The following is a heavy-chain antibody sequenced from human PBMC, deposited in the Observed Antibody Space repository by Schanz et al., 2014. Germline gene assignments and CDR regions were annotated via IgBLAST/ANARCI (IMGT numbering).Heavy chain of an antibody. CDR2: ISSGGTTI. CDR3: ARKTDSSGTGDY. V-gene: IGHV3-11*04. Sequence: QVQLVESGGGLVKPGGSLRLSCAVSGFSFSSYSMSWVRQAPGKGLEWIAYISSGGTTIYYADSVKGRFTISRENSKNSLYLQMDSLRAEDTAVYYCARKTDSSGTGDYWGQGTLVTVSS. J-gene: IGHJ4*02. D-gene: IGHD6-19*01. CDR1: GFSFSSYS.